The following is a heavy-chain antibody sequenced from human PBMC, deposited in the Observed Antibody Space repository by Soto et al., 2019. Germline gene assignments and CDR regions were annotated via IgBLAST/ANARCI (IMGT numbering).Heavy chain of an antibody. CDR2: INPIFGTA. Sequence: QVQLVQSGAEVKKPGSSVKVSCKASGGTFSSYAISWVRQAPGQGLEWMGGINPIFGTANYAQKLQGRVTINADESTSTAYMELSSLRSEDTAVYYCARHDCISTNCYYYYYYGMDVWGQGTTVTVSS. V-gene: IGHV1-69*12. CDR3: ARHDCISTNCYYYYYYGMDV. CDR1: GGTFSSYA. D-gene: IGHD2-2*01. J-gene: IGHJ6*02.